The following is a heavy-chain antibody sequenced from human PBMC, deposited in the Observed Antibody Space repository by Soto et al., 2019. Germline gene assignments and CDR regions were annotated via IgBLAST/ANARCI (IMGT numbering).Heavy chain of an antibody. J-gene: IGHJ5*02. CDR1: GFTFSSYA. D-gene: IGHD3-3*01. Sequence: QAQLVESGGGVVQPGRSLRLSCAASGFTFSSYAMHWVRQAPGKGLEWVAVISYDGSNKYYADSVKGRFTISRDNSKNRRYLEINALRAENMAVYDCARDLEGLEGSWFDLWGKGTLVTVSS. V-gene: IGHV3-30-3*01. CDR2: ISYDGSNK. CDR3: ARDLEGLEGSWFDL.